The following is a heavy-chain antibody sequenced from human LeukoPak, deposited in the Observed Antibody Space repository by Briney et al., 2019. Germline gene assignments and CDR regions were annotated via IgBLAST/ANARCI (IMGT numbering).Heavy chain of an antibody. V-gene: IGHV3-21*01. CDR3: ARDPVYYDSSGYYNYGMDV. CDR2: ISSSSSYI. J-gene: IGHJ6*02. Sequence: GGSLRLSCAASGFTFSSYSMNWVRQAPGKGLEWVSSISSSSSYIYYADSVKGRFTISRDNAKNSLYLQMNSLRAEDTAVYYCARDPVYYDSSGYYNYGMDVWGQGTTVTVSS. CDR1: GFTFSSYS. D-gene: IGHD3-22*01.